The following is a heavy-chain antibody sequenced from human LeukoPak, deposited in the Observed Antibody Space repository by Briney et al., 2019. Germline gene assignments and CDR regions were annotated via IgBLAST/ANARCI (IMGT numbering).Heavy chain of an antibody. V-gene: IGHV3-64D*06. CDR2: ISSNGGST. D-gene: IGHD6-19*01. CDR1: GFTFSSYA. Sequence: PGGSLRLSCSASGFTFSSYAMHWVSQAPGKWMEYVSGISSNGGSTYYADSVKGRFTISRDNSKNTLYLQMSSLRAEDTAVYYCVKERSSGWYDFDYWGQGTLVTVSS. J-gene: IGHJ4*02. CDR3: VKERSSGWYDFDY.